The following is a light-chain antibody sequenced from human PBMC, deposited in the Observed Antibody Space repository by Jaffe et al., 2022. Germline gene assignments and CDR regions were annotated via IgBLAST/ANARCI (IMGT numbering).Light chain of an antibody. CDR3: QHYNNWPPPIT. J-gene: IGKJ5*01. Sequence: EIVMTQSPATLSVSPGERVTLSCRASQSVGTYLAWYQQKPGQAPRLLIYHASTRATDIPDRFSGSGSGTEFTLTISSLQSEDFAVYYCQHYNNWPPPITFGQGTRLEIK. V-gene: IGKV3-15*01. CDR1: QSVGTY. CDR2: HAS.